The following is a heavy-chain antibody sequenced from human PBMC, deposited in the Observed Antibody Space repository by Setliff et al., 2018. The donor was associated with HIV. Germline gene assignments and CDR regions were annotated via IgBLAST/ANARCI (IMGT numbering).Heavy chain of an antibody. V-gene: IGHV3-49*04. D-gene: IGHD3-22*01. Sequence: PGGSLRLSCTTSGFIFGDYAMSWVRQAPGKGLQWVAFTRSKAYGGTTEYAASVKGRFTISRDDSQSISYLQMSSLKTEDTGVYYCSRTLGSYFDSNGYLRYFDYWGQGTLVTVSS. CDR1: GFIFGDYA. J-gene: IGHJ4*02. CDR3: SRTLGSYFDSNGYLRYFDY. CDR2: TRSKAYGGTT.